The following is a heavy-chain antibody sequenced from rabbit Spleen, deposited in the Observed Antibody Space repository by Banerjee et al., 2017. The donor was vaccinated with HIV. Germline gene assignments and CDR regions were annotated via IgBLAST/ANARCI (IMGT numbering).Heavy chain of an antibody. V-gene: IGHV1S47*01. D-gene: IGHD3-1*01. J-gene: IGHJ4*01. CDR3: VRDTWHFKL. Sequence: QEQLVESGGGLVQPGGSLKLSCKASGFDFSNYGVSWVRQAPGKGLEWIGYIEPIFGNTYYANWVNGRFTISSHNAQNTLYLQLSSLTAADTATYFCVRDTWHFKLWGPGTLVTVS. CDR1: GFDFSNYG. CDR2: IEPIFGNT.